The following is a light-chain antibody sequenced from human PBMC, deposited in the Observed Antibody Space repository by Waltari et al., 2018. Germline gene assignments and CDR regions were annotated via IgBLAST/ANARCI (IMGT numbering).Light chain of an antibody. CDR1: QSCLFSSNNRNY. CDR2: WAS. Sequence: DIVMTQSPDSLAVSLGELATINCKASQSCLFSSNNRNYLAWYQQKPGQSPKLVLYWASTRESGVPDRFSGSGSATDFTLTISSLQAEDVAVYYCQQYYSSPFTFGPGTKLEIK. J-gene: IGKJ3*01. CDR3: QQYYSSPFT. V-gene: IGKV4-1*01.